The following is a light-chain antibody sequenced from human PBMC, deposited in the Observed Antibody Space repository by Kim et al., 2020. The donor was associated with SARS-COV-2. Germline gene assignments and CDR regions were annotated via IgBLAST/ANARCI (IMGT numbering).Light chain of an antibody. CDR1: SLRTYY. Sequence: SSELTQDTAVSVALGQTVRITCQGDSLRTYYATWYQQKPGQAPILLIYGKNNRPSGIPDRFSGSTSGNTASLTITGTQAGDEADYYCNSRDSNNDVVFGG. J-gene: IGLJ2*01. V-gene: IGLV3-19*01. CDR2: GKN. CDR3: NSRDSNNDVV.